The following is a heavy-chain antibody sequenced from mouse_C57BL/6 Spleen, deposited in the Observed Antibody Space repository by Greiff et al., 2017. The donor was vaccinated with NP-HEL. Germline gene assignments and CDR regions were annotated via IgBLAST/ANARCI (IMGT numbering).Heavy chain of an antibody. CDR2: IWSGGST. V-gene: IGHV2-2*01. CDR3: AREGLRRWFAY. D-gene: IGHD2-4*01. Sequence: QVQLKESGPGLVQPSQSLSITCTVSGFSLTSYGVHWVRQSPGKGLEWLGVIWSGGSTDYNAAFISRLSISKDNSKSQVFFKMNSLQADDTAIYYCAREGLRRWFAYWGQGTLVTVSA. CDR1: GFSLTSYG. J-gene: IGHJ3*01.